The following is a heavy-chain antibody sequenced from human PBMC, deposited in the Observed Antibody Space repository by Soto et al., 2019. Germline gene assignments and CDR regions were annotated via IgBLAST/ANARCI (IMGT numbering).Heavy chain of an antibody. CDR2: IKQDGSEK. CDR3: ARDYYDISGYYQPFYY. Sequence: GGYLKLCSAAYRDSRNSASMTCVRQASGKGLEWVANIKQDGSEKYYVDSVKGRFTISRDNAKNSLYLQMNSLRAEDTAVYYCARDYYDISGYYQPFYYCGHGT. CDR1: RDSRNSAS. D-gene: IGHD3-22*01. J-gene: IGHJ4*01. V-gene: IGHV3-7*03.